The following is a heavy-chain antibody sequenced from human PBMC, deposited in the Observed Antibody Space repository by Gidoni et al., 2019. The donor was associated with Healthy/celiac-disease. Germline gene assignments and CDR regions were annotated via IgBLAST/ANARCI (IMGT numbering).Heavy chain of an antibody. Sequence: QVQLVQSGAEVKKPGASVKVSCKASGYTFTSYGISWVRQAPGQGLEWMGWISAYNGNTNDAQKLQGRVTMTTDTSTSTAYMELRSLRSDDTAVYYCAREHYYDSSSRASYAFDIWGQGTMVTVSS. CDR1: GYTFTSYG. CDR2: ISAYNGNT. CDR3: AREHYYDSSSRASYAFDI. D-gene: IGHD3-22*01. V-gene: IGHV1-18*04. J-gene: IGHJ3*02.